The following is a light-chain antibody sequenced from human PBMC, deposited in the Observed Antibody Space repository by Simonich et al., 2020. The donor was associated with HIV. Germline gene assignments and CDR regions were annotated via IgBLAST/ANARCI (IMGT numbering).Light chain of an antibody. V-gene: IGKV1-5*03. CDR1: QGISSW. Sequence: DIQMTQSPSSVSASVGDRVTITCRASQGISSWLAWYQQKTGKAPKRLIYKASSLESGVPSRFSGSGSGTEFTPTISSLQHDDFATYYCQQYNSYVAFGQGTKVEIK. CDR2: KAS. J-gene: IGKJ1*01. CDR3: QQYNSYVA.